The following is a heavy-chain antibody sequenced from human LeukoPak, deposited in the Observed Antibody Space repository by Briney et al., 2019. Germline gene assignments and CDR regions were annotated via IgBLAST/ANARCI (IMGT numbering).Heavy chain of an antibody. D-gene: IGHD1-26*01. J-gene: IGHJ4*02. V-gene: IGHV3-48*04. CDR2: ISISSSTI. CDR1: GFTFSSYS. CDR3: ARDRGGSYSAIDY. Sequence: GGSLRLSCAASGFTFSSYSMNWVRQAPGKGPAWVSFISISSSTIYYADSVKGRFTISRDNAKNSLYLQMNSLRAEDTAVYYCARDRGGSYSAIDYWGQGTLVTVSS.